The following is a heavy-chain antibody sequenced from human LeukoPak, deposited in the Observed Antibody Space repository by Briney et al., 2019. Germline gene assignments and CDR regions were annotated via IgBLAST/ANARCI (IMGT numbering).Heavy chain of an antibody. CDR2: ISSSSSYI. J-gene: IGHJ4*02. D-gene: IGHD3-9*01. V-gene: IGHV3-21*01. Sequence: GGSLRLLCAASGVTFSRDSINWVRQAPGKGLEWVSSISSSSSYIYYADSVKGRFTISRDNAKNSLYLQMNSLRAEDTAVYYCATSSPSYSVILTGLLYYWRQGTLLTVSS. CDR1: GVTFSRDS. CDR3: ATSSPSYSVILTGLLYY.